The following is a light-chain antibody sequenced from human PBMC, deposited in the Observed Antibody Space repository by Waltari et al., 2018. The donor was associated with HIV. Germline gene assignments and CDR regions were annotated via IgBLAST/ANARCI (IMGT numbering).Light chain of an antibody. J-gene: IGKJ1*01. CDR2: WAS. CDR3: QQYYSTPQT. V-gene: IGKV4-1*01. Sequence: DIVMTQSPASLAVSLGERATINCKASQSVLYSSNNKNYLAWYQHKPGQPPKLLIYWASTRESGVPDRFSGSGSGTDFTLTISSLQTEDVAVYYCQQYYSTPQTFGQGTKVEIK. CDR1: QSVLYSSNNKNY.